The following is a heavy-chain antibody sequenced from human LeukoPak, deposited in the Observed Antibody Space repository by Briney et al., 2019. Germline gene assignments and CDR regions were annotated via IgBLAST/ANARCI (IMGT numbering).Heavy chain of an antibody. Sequence: GGSLRLSCAASGFTFSSYSMNWVRQAPGKGLEWVSSISSSSSYIYYADSVKVRFTISRDNAKNSLYLQMNSLRAEDTSVYYCARDLRRYSVFAPVSFDPWGQGTLVTVSS. CDR3: ARDLRRYSVFAPVSFDP. J-gene: IGHJ5*02. V-gene: IGHV3-21*01. CDR1: GFTFSSYS. CDR2: ISSSSSYI. D-gene: IGHD5/OR15-5a*01.